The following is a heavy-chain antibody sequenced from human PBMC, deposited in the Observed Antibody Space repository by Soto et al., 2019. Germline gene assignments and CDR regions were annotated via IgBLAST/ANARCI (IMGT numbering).Heavy chain of an antibody. CDR1: GGSISSGDYY. Sequence: SETLSLTCTVSGGSISSGDYYWSWIRQPPGKGLEWIGYIYYSGSTYYNPSLKSRVTISVDTSKNQVSLQLNSVTAADTAVYYCARGGYCSSTSCYFLYYYYYMDVWGKGTTVTVSS. CDR3: ARGGYCSSTSCYFLYYYYYMDV. D-gene: IGHD2-2*01. J-gene: IGHJ6*03. CDR2: IYYSGST. V-gene: IGHV4-30-4*02.